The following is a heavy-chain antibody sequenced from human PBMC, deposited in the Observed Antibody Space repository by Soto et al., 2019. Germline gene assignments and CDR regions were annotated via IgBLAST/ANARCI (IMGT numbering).Heavy chain of an antibody. J-gene: IGHJ3*02. CDR1: GGSFSGYY. V-gene: IGHV4-34*01. CDR3: ARDQGGDAFDI. CDR2: INHSGST. Sequence: QVQLQQWGAGLLKPSETLSLTCAVYGGSFSGYYWSWIRQPPGKGLAWIGEINHSGSTNYNPSLKSRVTISVDTSKNQFSLKLSSVTAADTAVYYCARDQGGDAFDIWCQGTMVTVSS.